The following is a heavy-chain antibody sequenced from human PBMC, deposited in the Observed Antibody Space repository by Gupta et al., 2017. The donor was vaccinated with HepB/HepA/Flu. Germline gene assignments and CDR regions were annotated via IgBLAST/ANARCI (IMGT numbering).Heavy chain of an antibody. D-gene: IGHD3-3*01. CDR3: GRDIREAYAFWSGHATRPYYFYGLDV. V-gene: IGHV3-9*01. Sequence: EVQLVESGGGLVQPGRSLRLSCAASGFPFDDYAMHWVRQAPGTGLGWVSGINWNSGRIGYADSVKGRFTISRDNAKNSLYLQMNSLRAEDTALYYCGRDIREAYAFWSGHATRPYYFYGLDVWGQGTTVTVSS. CDR2: INWNSGRI. CDR1: GFPFDDYA. J-gene: IGHJ6*02.